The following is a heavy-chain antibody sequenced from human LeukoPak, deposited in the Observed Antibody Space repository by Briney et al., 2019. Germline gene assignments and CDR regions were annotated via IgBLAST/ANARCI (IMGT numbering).Heavy chain of an antibody. Sequence: SETLSLTCTVSGGSMSSYYWSWIRQPPGKGLEWIGSIYYSGSTYYNPSLKSRVTISVDTSKNQFSLKLSSVTAADTAVYYCARARPYSSSWVGWLDPWGQGTLVTVSS. D-gene: IGHD6-13*01. CDR2: IYYSGST. CDR3: ARARPYSSSWVGWLDP. CDR1: GGSMSSYY. J-gene: IGHJ5*02. V-gene: IGHV4-39*07.